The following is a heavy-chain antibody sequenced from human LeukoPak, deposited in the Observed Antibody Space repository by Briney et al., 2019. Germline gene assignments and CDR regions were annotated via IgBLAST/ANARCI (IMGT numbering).Heavy chain of an antibody. Sequence: KPGGPLKLSCAASGFTFSSYSMNGFRQAPGKGLEWVSYISSSGSSIYYADSVKGRFTMSRDNSKNSLYLQMNSLSAEDTAVYYCTRPRTGTTDYWGQGTLVTVSS. J-gene: IGHJ4*02. CDR2: ISSSGSSI. D-gene: IGHD1-7*01. V-gene: IGHV3-21*01. CDR3: TRPRTGTTDY. CDR1: GFTFSSYS.